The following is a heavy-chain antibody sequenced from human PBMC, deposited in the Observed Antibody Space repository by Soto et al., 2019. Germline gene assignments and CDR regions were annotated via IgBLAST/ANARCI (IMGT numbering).Heavy chain of an antibody. CDR1: GGSISSGGYY. CDR3: ARAYEWGYDSSGYPDY. D-gene: IGHD3-22*01. Sequence: QVQLQESGPGLVKPSQTLSLTCTVSGGSISSGGYYWSWIRQHPGKGLEWIGYIYYSGSTYYNPSLKSRVTLSVDTSKNQFSLKLSSVTAADTAVYYCARAYEWGYDSSGYPDYWGQGTLVTVSS. J-gene: IGHJ4*02. V-gene: IGHV4-31*03. CDR2: IYYSGST.